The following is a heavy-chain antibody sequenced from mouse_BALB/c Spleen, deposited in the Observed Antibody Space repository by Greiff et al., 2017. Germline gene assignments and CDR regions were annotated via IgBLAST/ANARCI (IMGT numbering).Heavy chain of an antibody. Sequence: EVQLQQSGAELVRPGALVKLSCKASGFNIKDYYMHWVKQRPEQGLEWIGWIDPENGNTIYDPKFQGKASITADTSSNTAYLQLSSLTSEDTAVYYCALVFGLRLGYAMDYWGQGTSVTVSS. CDR3: ALVFGLRLGYAMDY. V-gene: IGHV14-1*02. D-gene: IGHD2-4*01. CDR1: GFNIKDYY. J-gene: IGHJ4*01. CDR2: IDPENGNT.